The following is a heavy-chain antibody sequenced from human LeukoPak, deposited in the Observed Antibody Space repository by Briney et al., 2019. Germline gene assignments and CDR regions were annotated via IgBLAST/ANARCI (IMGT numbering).Heavy chain of an antibody. CDR2: ISYDGSNK. V-gene: IGHV3-30*04. D-gene: IGHD5-12*01. J-gene: IGHJ4*02. Sequence: GGSLRLSCAASGFTFSSYAMHWVRQAPGKGLEWVAVISYDGSNKYYADSVKGRFTISRDNSKSTLYLQMNSLRAEDTAVYYCARDEGYSGIFDYWGQGTLVTVSS. CDR3: ARDEGYSGIFDY. CDR1: GFTFSSYA.